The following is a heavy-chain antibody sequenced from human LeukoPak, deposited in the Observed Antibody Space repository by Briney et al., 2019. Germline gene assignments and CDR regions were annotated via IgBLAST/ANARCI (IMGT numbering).Heavy chain of an antibody. J-gene: IGHJ4*02. D-gene: IGHD3-10*01. Sequence: GWALRLSCAASVFTFRHYWMSWLRPAPGKGREGVSVISGSGGSTYYADHVKGRFTISRDNSKNTLYMQLNSLRADDTAVYYFGNFFISMVRGDWGQRTLVTVFS. CDR3: GNFFISMVRGD. CDR1: VFTFRHYW. V-gene: IGHV3-23*01. CDR2: ISGSGGST.